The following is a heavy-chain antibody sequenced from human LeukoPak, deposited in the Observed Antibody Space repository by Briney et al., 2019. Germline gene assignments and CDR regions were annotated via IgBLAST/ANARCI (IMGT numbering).Heavy chain of an antibody. J-gene: IGHJ3*02. V-gene: IGHV3-9*01. CDR3: AKDTSVGATPDAFDI. CDR2: ISWNSGSI. CDR1: GFTFDDYA. D-gene: IGHD1-26*01. Sequence: PGGSLRLSCGASGFTFDDYAMHWVRQAPGKGLEWVSGISWNSGSIGYADSVKGRFTISRDNAKNSLYLQMNSLRAEDTALYYCAKDTSVGATPDAFDIWGQGTMVTVSS.